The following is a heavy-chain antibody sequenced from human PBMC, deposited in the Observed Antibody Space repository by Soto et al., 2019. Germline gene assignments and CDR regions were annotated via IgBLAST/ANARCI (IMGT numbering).Heavy chain of an antibody. CDR3: AKDPRLGFFLSDWFDP. D-gene: IGHD3-16*01. Sequence: ASVKVSCKASGYTFTSYGISWVRQAPGQGLEWMGWISAFNGNTYYAQKLQGRVTISRDNSDNTLYLEMNSLKPEDTAVYYCAKDPRLGFFLSDWFDPWGQGTLVTVSS. J-gene: IGHJ5*02. V-gene: IGHV1-18*01. CDR2: ISAFNGNT. CDR1: GYTFTSYG.